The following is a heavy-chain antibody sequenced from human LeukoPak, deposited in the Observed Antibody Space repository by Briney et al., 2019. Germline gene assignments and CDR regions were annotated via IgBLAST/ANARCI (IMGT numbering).Heavy chain of an antibody. Sequence: GGSLRLSCAASGFTFSDYYMSWIRQAPGKGLEWVSYISSSGSTIYYADSVKGRFTISRDNAKNSLYLQMNSLRAEDTAVYYCARRETFEWYSSGWVYWYFDLWGRGTLVTVSS. CDR1: GFTFSDYY. J-gene: IGHJ2*01. CDR3: ARRETFEWYSSGWVYWYFDL. D-gene: IGHD6-19*01. CDR2: ISSSGSTI. V-gene: IGHV3-11*04.